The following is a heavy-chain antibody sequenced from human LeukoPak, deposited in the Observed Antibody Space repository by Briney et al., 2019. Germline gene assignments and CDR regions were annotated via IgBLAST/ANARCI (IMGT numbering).Heavy chain of an antibody. V-gene: IGHV3-30-3*01. CDR2: ISNVGTNE. J-gene: IGHJ4*02. CDR1: GFTFRNYA. Sequence: GGSLRLSCEVSGFTFRNYAMHWVRQAPGKGLEWVAVISNVGTNEYYGDSVKGRFTISRDNSKNTLVLQMNSLRAEDTAVYYCAAKGNGYTGIYVFAHWGRGTLVTVSS. D-gene: IGHD5-12*01. CDR3: AAKGNGYTGIYVFAH.